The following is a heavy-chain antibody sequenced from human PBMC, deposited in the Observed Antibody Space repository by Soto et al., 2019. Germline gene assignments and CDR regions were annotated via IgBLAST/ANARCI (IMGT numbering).Heavy chain of an antibody. J-gene: IGHJ4*02. CDR2: INQDGSER. CDR3: STSLDY. Sequence: PGGSLRLSCAASGFNFGNSWMDWVRQAPGKGLEWVANINQDGSERHYVDSVKGRFTISRDNAKNSLYLQMSSLTAEDSALYYCSTSLDYWGRGTPVTVSS. V-gene: IGHV3-7*01. CDR1: GFNFGNSW.